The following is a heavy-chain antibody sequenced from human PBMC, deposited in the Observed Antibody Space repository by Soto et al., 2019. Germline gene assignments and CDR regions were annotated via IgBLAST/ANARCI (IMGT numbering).Heavy chain of an antibody. CDR1: GGSISSYY. CDR3: ARRRHDQAVAALYYYYMDV. Sequence: SETLSLICTVSGGSISSYYWSWIRQPPGKGLEWIGYIYYSGSTNYNPSLKSRVTISVDTSKNQFSLKLSSVTAADTAVYYCARRRHDQAVAALYYYYMDVWGKGTTVTVSS. D-gene: IGHD6-19*01. J-gene: IGHJ6*03. CDR2: IYYSGST. V-gene: IGHV4-59*08.